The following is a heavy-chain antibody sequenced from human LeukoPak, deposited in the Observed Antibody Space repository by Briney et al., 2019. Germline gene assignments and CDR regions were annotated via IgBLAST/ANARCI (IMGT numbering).Heavy chain of an antibody. CDR2: IHPSGST. V-gene: IGHV4-4*02. CDR1: GFTFTIYW. D-gene: IGHD3-9*01. CDR3: ATYHDISSGYTFDS. Sequence: GSLRLSCAASGFTFTIYWMSWVRQAPGKGLEWIGEIHPSGSTRYNPSLKSRLSISIDKSNDQVSLKLSSVTAADTAVYYCATYHDISSGYTFDSWGQGTLVTVSS. J-gene: IGHJ4*02.